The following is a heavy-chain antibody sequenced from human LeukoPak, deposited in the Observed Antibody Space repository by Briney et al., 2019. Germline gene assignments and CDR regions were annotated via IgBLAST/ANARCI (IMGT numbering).Heavy chain of an antibody. CDR1: GFTFSSYG. CDR3: AELGITMIGGV. D-gene: IGHD3-10*02. CDR2: ISGSSSYI. V-gene: IGHV3-23*01. J-gene: IGHJ6*04. Sequence: GGSLRLSCAASGFTFSSYGMSWVRQAPGKGLEWVSSISGSSSYIYYADSLKGRFTISRDNSKNTLYLQMNSLRADDTAVYYCAELGITMIGGVWGKGTTVTISS.